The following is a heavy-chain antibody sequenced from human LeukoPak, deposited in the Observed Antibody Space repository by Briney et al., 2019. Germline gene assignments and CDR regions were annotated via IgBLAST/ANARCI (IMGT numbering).Heavy chain of an antibody. Sequence: PGGSLRLSSAASGFTFSNAWMSWVRHAPRRGLEWVGHIKSKSDGGTTDYAAHVKGRFTIARDDAKNALYLQMSGLKTEDTAVYYCSRQQLVFDYWGQGTLVTVSS. CDR1: GFTFSNAW. D-gene: IGHD6-13*01. J-gene: IGHJ4*02. CDR2: IKSKSDGGTT. V-gene: IGHV3-15*01. CDR3: SRQQLVFDY.